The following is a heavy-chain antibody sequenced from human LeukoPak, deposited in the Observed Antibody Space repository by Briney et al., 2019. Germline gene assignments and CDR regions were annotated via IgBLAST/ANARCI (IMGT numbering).Heavy chain of an antibody. V-gene: IGHV4-34*01. Sequence: SETLSLTCAVYGGSFSGYYWSWIRQPPGKGLEGIGEINHSGSTNYNPSLKSRVTISVDTSKNQFSLKLSSVTAADTAVYYCARSYYDFWSGYYNYWGQGTLVTVSS. CDR1: GGSFSGYY. D-gene: IGHD3-3*01. CDR3: ARSYYDFWSGYYNY. CDR2: INHSGST. J-gene: IGHJ4*02.